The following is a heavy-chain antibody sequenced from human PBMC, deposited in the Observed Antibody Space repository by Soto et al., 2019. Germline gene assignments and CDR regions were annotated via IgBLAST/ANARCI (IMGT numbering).Heavy chain of an antibody. D-gene: IGHD2-8*01. CDR3: ARVFCTNGICSSFDY. CDR2: INGDGSTT. Sequence: GGSLRLSCAASGFTFSSYAMSWVRQTPGKGLVWVSRINGDGSTTFYADSVKGRFTISRDNAKSTLYLQMNSLRAEDTALYYCARVFCTNGICSSFDYWGQGTLVTVSS. CDR1: GFTFSSYA. J-gene: IGHJ4*02. V-gene: IGHV3-74*01.